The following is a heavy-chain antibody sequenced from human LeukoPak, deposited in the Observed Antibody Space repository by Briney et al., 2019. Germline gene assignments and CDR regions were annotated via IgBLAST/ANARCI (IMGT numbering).Heavy chain of an antibody. CDR1: GFTISSYW. D-gene: IGHD6-13*01. CDR3: ARHPTYSSTWFGLDY. Sequence: GGSLRLSCAASGFTISSYWMSWVSQAPGKGMEWVANIKQDGRQKYYVDTVKGRLTISRDKTKNSLYLQMNSLRAEDTAVYYCARHPTYSSTWFGLDYWGQGTLVTVSS. CDR2: IKQDGRQK. J-gene: IGHJ4*02. V-gene: IGHV3-7*04.